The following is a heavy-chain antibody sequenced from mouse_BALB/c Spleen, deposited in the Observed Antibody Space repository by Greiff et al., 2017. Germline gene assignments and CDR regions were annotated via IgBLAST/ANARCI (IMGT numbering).Heavy chain of an antibody. CDR1: GFTFSSYW. Sequence: EVQVVESGGGLVQPGGSMKLSCVASGFTFSSYWMSWVRQSPEKGLEWVAEIRLKSDNYATHYAESVKGKFTISRDDYKSRLYLQMNSLRAEDTGIYSCTRLNWAFAYWGQGTLVTVSA. CDR2: IRLKSDNYAT. J-gene: IGHJ3*01. D-gene: IGHD4-1*01. CDR3: TRLNWAFAY. V-gene: IGHV6-6*02.